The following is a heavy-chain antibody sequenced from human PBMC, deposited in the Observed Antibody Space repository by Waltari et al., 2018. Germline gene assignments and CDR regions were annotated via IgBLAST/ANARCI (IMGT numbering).Heavy chain of an antibody. CDR2: IYHSGST. Sequence: QVQLQESGPGLVKPSETLSLTCSVSGYSISSGYYWGWLRQPPGKGLEWIGSIYHSGSTYYNPSLKSRVTISVDTSKNQFSVKLSSVTAADTAVYYCARSSSGYYYYMDVWGKGTTVTISS. CDR3: ARSSSGYYYYMDV. CDR1: GYSISSGYY. V-gene: IGHV4-38-2*02. J-gene: IGHJ6*03. D-gene: IGHD3-22*01.